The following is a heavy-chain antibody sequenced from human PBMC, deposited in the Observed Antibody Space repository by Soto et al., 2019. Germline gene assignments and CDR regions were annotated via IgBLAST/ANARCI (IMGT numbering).Heavy chain of an antibody. CDR2: INHSGST. CDR3: ATPGSYYPFYYYYYGMDV. D-gene: IGHD3-10*01. V-gene: IGHV4-34*01. J-gene: IGHJ6*02. CDR1: GGSISRYY. Sequence: SETLSLTCTVSGGSISRYYWSWIRQPPGKGLEWIGEINHSGSTNYNPSLKSRVTISVDTSKNQFSLKLSSVTAADTAVYYCATPGSYYPFYYYYYGMDVWGQGTTVTVSS.